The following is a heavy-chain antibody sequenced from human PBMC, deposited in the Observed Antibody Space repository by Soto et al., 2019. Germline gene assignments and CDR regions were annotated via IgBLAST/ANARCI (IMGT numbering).Heavy chain of an antibody. D-gene: IGHD3-10*01. Sequence: GGSLRLSCAASGFTFSSYAMSWVRQAPGKGLEWVSAISGSGGSTYYADSVKGRFTISRDNSKNTLYLQMNSLRAEDTAVYDCATAVEVPVFDYWGQGTMVTVSS. CDR1: GFTFSSYA. V-gene: IGHV3-23*01. CDR2: ISGSGGST. CDR3: ATAVEVPVFDY. J-gene: IGHJ4*02.